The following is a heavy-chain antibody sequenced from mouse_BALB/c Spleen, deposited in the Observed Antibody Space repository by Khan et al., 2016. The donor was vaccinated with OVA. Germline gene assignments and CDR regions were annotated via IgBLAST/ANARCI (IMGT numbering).Heavy chain of an antibody. J-gene: IGHJ2*01. V-gene: IGHV1-80*01. D-gene: IGHD1-1*02. CDR1: GYAFSSYW. CDR3: ARGDEGSSTLES. Sequence: QVRLQQSGAELVRPGSSVKMSCKASGYAFSSYWMNWVKQRPGQGLEWIGQIYPGDGDTNYNEKFKGKATLTADKSSSTAYMQLSSLTSEDSAVXFCARGDEGSSTLESSGHGATLSVSP. CDR2: IYPGDGDT.